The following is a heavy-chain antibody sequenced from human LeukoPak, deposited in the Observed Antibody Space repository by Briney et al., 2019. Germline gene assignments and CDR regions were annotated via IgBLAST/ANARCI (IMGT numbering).Heavy chain of an antibody. CDR2: ISTYNGNT. CDR3: ARDLKMGYSSGRYSWGTGSSNGY. CDR1: GYTFTTYA. V-gene: IGHV1-18*01. Sequence: ASVKVSCKASGYTFTTYAISWVRQAPGQGLEWMGWISTYNGNTNYAQKFQGRVTLTTDTSTSTAYMDLRSLRSDDTAVYYCARDLKMGYSSGRYSWGTGSSNGYWGQGTLVTVSS. D-gene: IGHD6-19*01. J-gene: IGHJ4*02.